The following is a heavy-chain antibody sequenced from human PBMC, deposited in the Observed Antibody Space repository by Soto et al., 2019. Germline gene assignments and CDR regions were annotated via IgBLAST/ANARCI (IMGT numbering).Heavy chain of an antibody. CDR2: IYYSGST. J-gene: IGHJ3*02. Sequence: PSETLSLTCTVSGGSISSGGYYWSWIRQHPGKGLEWIGYIYYSGSTYYNPSLKSRVTISVDTSKNQFSLKLSSVTAADTAVYYCARDRSPGSGSYYNEDAFDIWGQGTMVTVSS. CDR3: ARDRSPGSGSYYNEDAFDI. CDR1: GGSISSGGYY. D-gene: IGHD3-10*01. V-gene: IGHV4-31*03.